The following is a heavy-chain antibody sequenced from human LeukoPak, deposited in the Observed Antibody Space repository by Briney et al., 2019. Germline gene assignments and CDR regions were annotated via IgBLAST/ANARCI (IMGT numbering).Heavy chain of an antibody. J-gene: IGHJ4*02. Sequence: GGSLRLSCAASGFTFSSYAMHWVRQAPGKGLEWVAVISYDGSNKYYADSVKGRFTISRDNSKNTLYLQMNSLRAEDTAVYYCAKGTHLFPSSVRGPFDYWGQGTLVTVSS. CDR1: GFTFSSYA. V-gene: IGHV3-30-3*01. D-gene: IGHD3-10*01. CDR3: AKGTHLFPSSVRGPFDY. CDR2: ISYDGSNK.